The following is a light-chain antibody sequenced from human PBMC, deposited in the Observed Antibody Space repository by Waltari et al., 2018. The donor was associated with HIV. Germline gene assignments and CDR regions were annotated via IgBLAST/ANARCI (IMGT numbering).Light chain of an antibody. J-gene: IGKJ2*01. Sequence: DIVMTQSALSLPVTPGEPASISCKSSQSLLHSNGINYLDWYLQKPGQSPHLLIYSASNRASGVPDRFSGSGSGTDFTLKISRVEAEDAGFYYCMQGLQTPYTFGQGTKLEIK. CDR2: SAS. CDR1: QSLLHSNGINY. V-gene: IGKV2-28*01. CDR3: MQGLQTPYT.